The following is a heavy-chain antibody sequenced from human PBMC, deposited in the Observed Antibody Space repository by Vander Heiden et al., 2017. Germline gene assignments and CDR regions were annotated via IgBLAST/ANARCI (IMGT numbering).Heavy chain of an antibody. D-gene: IGHD1-26*01. CDR1: GCSISGFY. V-gene: IGHV4-59*01. CDR2: IYYSGST. Sequence: QVQLQESGPGLVKPSETLSLTCTVSGCSISGFYWSWIRQPPGKGLEWIGYIYYSGSTNYNPSLKSRVTISVDTSKNQFSLKLSSVTAADTAVYYCARGSGADWYFDLWGRGTLVTVSS. J-gene: IGHJ2*01. CDR3: ARGSGADWYFDL.